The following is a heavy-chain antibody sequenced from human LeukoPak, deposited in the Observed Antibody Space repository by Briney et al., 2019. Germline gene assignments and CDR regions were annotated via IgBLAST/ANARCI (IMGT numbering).Heavy chain of an antibody. D-gene: IGHD4-17*01. J-gene: IGHJ4*02. V-gene: IGHV4-39*07. CDR3: ARDDAVTGVY. CDR2: IYYSGST. Sequence: NSSETLSLTCTVSGGSISSSSYYWGWIRQPPGKGLEWIGSIYYSGSTYYNPSLKSRVTISVDTSKNQFSLKLSSVTAADTAVYYCARDDAVTGVYWGQGTLVTVSS. CDR1: GGSISSSSYY.